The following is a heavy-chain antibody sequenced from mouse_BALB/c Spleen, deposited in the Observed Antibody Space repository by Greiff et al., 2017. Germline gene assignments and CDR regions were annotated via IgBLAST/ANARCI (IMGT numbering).Heavy chain of an antibody. Sequence: QVQLQQPGAELVRPGASVKLSCKASGYTFTSYWMNWVKQRPEQGLEWIGRIDPYDSETHYNQKFKDKAILTVDKSSSTAYMQLSSLTSEDSAVYYCAREKGVSTMITTTALYDMDYWGQGTSVTVSS. V-gene: IGHV1-52*01. D-gene: IGHD2-4*01. CDR3: AREKGVSTMITTTALYDMDY. J-gene: IGHJ4*01. CDR1: GYTFTSYW. CDR2: IDPYDSET.